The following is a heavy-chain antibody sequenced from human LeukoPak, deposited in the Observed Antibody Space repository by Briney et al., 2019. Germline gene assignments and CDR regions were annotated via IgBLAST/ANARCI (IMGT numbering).Heavy chain of an antibody. J-gene: IGHJ5*02. Sequence: ASVKVSCKASGYTFTVYHMHWVRQAPGQGLEWMGWINPNSGGTNYAQKFQGRVTMTRDKSISTAYMELSRLRSDDTAVYYCARDALAYCGGDCWSWFDPWGHGTLVTVSS. CDR3: ARDALAYCGGDCWSWFDP. V-gene: IGHV1-2*02. CDR2: INPNSGGT. D-gene: IGHD2-21*02. CDR1: GYTFTVYH.